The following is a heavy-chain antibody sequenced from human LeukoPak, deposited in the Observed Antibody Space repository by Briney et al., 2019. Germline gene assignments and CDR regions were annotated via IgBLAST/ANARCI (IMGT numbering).Heavy chain of an antibody. CDR2: IIPIFGTA. J-gene: IGHJ4*02. V-gene: IGHV1-69*05. CDR1: GGTFSSYA. Sequence: GSSVKVSCKASGGTFSSYAISWVRQAPGQGLEWVGGIIPIFGTANYAQKFQGRVTITTDESTSTAYMELSSLKSEDTAVYYCARVGDYGIWDYWGQGTLVTVSS. CDR3: ARVGDYGIWDY. D-gene: IGHD4-17*01.